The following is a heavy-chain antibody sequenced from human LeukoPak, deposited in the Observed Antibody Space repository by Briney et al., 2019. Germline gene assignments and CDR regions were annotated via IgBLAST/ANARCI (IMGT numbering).Heavy chain of an antibody. V-gene: IGHV4-34*01. J-gene: IGHJ3*02. CDR3: ARRPLSTSQAFDT. CDR2: INHSGST. D-gene: IGHD2-2*01. Sequence: SETLSLTCAVYGGSFSGYYWSWIRQPPGKGLEWIGEINHSGSTNYNPSLKSRVTISVDTSKNQFSLKLSSVTAADTAVYHCARRPLSTSQAFDTWGQGTMVTVSS. CDR1: GGSFSGYY.